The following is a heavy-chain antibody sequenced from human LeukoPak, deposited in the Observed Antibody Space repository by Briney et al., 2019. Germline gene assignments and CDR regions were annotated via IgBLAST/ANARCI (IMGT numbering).Heavy chain of an antibody. Sequence: GESLKISCKGSGYSFTSYWISWVRQMPGKGLEWMGSIDPSDSYTNYSPSFQGHVTISADKSISTAYLQWSSLKASDTAMYYCARQDGSPTMVREYYYYYGMDVWGQGTTVTVSS. D-gene: IGHD3-10*01. CDR3: ARQDGSPTMVREYYYYYGMDV. CDR2: IDPSDSYT. CDR1: GYSFTSYW. V-gene: IGHV5-10-1*01. J-gene: IGHJ6*02.